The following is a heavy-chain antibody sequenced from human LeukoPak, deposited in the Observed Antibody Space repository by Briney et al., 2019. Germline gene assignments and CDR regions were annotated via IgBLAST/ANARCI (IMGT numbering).Heavy chain of an antibody. CDR2: SGDSDGST. CDR3: AKGGCRGTCNPLAY. Sequence: GGSLRLSCAASGFTFSGSGMSWVRQAPGKGLEWISSSGDSDGSTYYADSLKGRLTISRDNSKNTLYLQMNNLRAEDTAVYYCAKGGCRGTCNPLAYWGQGALVTVSP. D-gene: IGHD2-15*01. V-gene: IGHV3-23*01. J-gene: IGHJ4*02. CDR1: GFTFSGSG.